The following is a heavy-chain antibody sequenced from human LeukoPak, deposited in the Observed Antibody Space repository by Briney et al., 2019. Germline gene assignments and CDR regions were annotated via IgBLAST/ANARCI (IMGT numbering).Heavy chain of an antibody. CDR3: AREQYYYDSSGYYPLSAFDI. Sequence: GASVKVSCKASGYTFTSYYMHWVRQAPGQGLEWMGIINPSGGSTSYAQKFQGRVTMTRDTSTSTVYMELSSLRSEDTAVYYCAREQYYYDSSGYYPLSAFDIWGRGTMVTVSS. V-gene: IGHV1-46*01. D-gene: IGHD3-22*01. J-gene: IGHJ3*02. CDR2: INPSGGST. CDR1: GYTFTSYY.